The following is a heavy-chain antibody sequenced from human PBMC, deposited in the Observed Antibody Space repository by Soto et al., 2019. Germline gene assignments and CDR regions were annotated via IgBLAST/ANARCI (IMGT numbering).Heavy chain of an antibody. V-gene: IGHV1-24*01. Sequence: GASVKVSCKVSGYTLSEVAIHWVRQTPGEGLEWIGGFDPENDETSYAQNFQGRVTLTEDTSTDTAYSELSGLRSEDTAIYYCTIAAYCSGATCYSGYNWFHPWGQGSLVTVSS. CDR3: TIAAYCSGATCYSGYNWFHP. CDR2: FDPENDET. J-gene: IGHJ5*02. D-gene: IGHD2-2*01. CDR1: GYTLSEVA.